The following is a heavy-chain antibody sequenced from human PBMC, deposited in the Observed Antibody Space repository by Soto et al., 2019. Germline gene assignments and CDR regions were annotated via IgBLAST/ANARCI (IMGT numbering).Heavy chain of an antibody. CDR3: ARFALR. D-gene: IGHD4-17*01. V-gene: IGHV3-30*03. J-gene: IGHJ4*02. Sequence: GGSLRLSCAASGFTFSSYGMHWVRQAPGKGLEWVAVISYNSSNKYYADSVKGRFTISRDNAKNSLYLQMNSLRAEDTAEYYCARFALRWGQGTLVTVSS. CDR2: ISYNSSNK. CDR1: GFTFSSYG.